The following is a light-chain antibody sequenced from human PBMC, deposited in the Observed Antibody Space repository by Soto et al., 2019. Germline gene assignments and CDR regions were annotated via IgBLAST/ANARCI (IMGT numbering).Light chain of an antibody. V-gene: IGLV1-40*01. J-gene: IGLJ2*01. CDR2: GNS. CDR3: QSYDSSLSVV. CDR1: SSNIGAGYD. Sequence: QSVLTQPPSVSGAPGQRVTISCTGSSSNIGAGYDVHWYQQLPGTAPKLLIYGNSNRPSGVPDRFSGSKSGTSASLAIIGLLAEDEADYFCQSYDSSLSVVFGGGTKVTVL.